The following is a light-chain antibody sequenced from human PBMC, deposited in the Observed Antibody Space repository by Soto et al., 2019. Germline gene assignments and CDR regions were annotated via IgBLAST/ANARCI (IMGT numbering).Light chain of an antibody. CDR2: GAS. J-gene: IGKJ1*01. CDR1: QSVSSSY. CDR3: QQYGSSPPVT. V-gene: IGKV3-20*01. Sequence: EIVLTQSPGTLSLSPGERATLSCRASQSVSSSYLAWYQQKPGQAPRLLIYGASSRATGIPDRFSGSGSGTDFTLTISILEPEDFAVYYCQQYGSSPPVTFGQGTKVDIK.